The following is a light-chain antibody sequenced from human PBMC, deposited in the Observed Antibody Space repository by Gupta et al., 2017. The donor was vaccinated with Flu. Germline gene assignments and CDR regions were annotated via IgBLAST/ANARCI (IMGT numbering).Light chain of an antibody. CDR2: EVS. CDR1: SSDIGIYNY. J-gene: IGLJ2*01. CDR3: SSYTSISTVI. V-gene: IGLV2-14*01. Sequence: QSALTQPASVSGSPGQSLTLSCTGTSSDIGIYNYVSWYQQHPGKAPKLMIYEVSDRPSGVSNRFSGSKSGNTASLTISGLQAEDEADYYCSSYTSISTVIFGGGTKLTVL.